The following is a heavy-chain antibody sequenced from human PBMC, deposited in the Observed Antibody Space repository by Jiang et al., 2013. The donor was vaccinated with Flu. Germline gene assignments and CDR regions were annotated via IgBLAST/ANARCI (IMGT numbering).Heavy chain of an antibody. D-gene: IGHD2-21*02. V-gene: IGHV4-59*13. CDR1: GDSISSYY. J-gene: IGHJ4*02. CDR2: MYYTETP. Sequence: GSGLVKPSETLSLTCTVSGDSISSYYWSWLRQSPGKGLEWIGSMYYTETPNYNPSLKSRVTMSVDTSKNQFSLHLSPVTAADTAVFYCASAPFCDGDCYPGFDYWGQGTLVTVS. CDR3: ASAPFCDGDCYPGFDY.